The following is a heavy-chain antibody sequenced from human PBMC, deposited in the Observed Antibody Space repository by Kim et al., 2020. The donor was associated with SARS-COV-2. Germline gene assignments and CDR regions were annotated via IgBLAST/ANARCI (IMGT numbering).Heavy chain of an antibody. Sequence: NGYAVSVKSRITINPDTSKNQFSLQLNSVTPEDTAVYYCAAGAVAGTFDYWGQGTLVTVSS. CDR3: AAGAVAGTFDY. J-gene: IGHJ4*02. V-gene: IGHV6-1*01. CDR2: N. D-gene: IGHD6-19*01.